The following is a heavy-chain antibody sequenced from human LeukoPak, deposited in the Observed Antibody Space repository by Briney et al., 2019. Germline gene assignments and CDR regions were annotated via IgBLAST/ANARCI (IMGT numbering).Heavy chain of an antibody. CDR1: GFTFSSYI. Sequence: PGGSLRLSCAASGFTFSSYIMNWVRQAPGKGLEWVSFISSSSSYKYYADSVKGRFTVSRDNDKTSLYLVMDSLRAEDTAVYYCARDMGRRGGRLLDHYSSGWFGMDYWGQGILVTVSS. D-gene: IGHD6-19*01. CDR3: ARDMGRRGGRLLDHYSSGWFGMDY. CDR2: ISSSSSYK. J-gene: IGHJ4*02. V-gene: IGHV3-21*06.